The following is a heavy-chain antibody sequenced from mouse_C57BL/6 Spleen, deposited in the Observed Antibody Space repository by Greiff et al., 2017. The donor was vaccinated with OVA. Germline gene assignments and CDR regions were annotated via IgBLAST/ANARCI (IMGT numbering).Heavy chain of an antibody. V-gene: IGHV5-17*01. Sequence: EVMLVESGGGLVKPGGSLKLSCAASGFTFSDYGMHWVRQAPEKGLEWVAYISSGSSTIYYADTVKGRFTISRDNAKNTLFLQMTSLRSEDTAMYYCAPITTVVDAMDYWGQGTSVTVSS. CDR2: ISSGSSTI. CDR3: APITTVVDAMDY. D-gene: IGHD1-1*01. J-gene: IGHJ4*01. CDR1: GFTFSDYG.